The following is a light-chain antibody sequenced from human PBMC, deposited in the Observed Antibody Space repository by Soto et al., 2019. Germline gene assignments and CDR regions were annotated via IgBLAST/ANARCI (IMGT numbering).Light chain of an antibody. Sequence: EIVLTQSPGTLSLSPGERATLSCRASQSVSNRYLAWYQLKPGQAPRLFIYGASSRATGIPDRFSGSGSGTDFILTISRLEPEDFAVYYWQQYGSSPPTCGGGTKVESK. J-gene: IGKJ4*01. CDR3: QQYGSSPPT. CDR1: QSVSNRY. V-gene: IGKV3-20*01. CDR2: GAS.